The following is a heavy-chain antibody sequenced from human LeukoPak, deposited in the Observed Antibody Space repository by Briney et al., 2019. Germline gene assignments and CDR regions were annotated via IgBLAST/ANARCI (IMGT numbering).Heavy chain of an antibody. CDR2: IRQDGGQT. Sequence: GGSLRLSCAASGFTISSYWMSWVRQAPGKGLELVANIRQDGGQTYHVDSVKGRFTISRDNVKNSLYLQVNSLRAEDTAVYYCARDKHNPGSAFDIWGQGTMLTVSS. V-gene: IGHV3-7*01. J-gene: IGHJ3*02. CDR3: ARDKHNPGSAFDI. CDR1: GFTISSYW. D-gene: IGHD5-24*01.